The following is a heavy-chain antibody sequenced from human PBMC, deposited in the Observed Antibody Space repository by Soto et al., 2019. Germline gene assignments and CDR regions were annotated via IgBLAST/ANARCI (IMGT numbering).Heavy chain of an antibody. D-gene: IGHD6-19*01. CDR3: ARGIAVAGRRLDY. CDR2: INHSGST. CDR1: GGSFSGYY. Sequence: QVQLQQWGAGLLKPSETLSLTCAVYGGSFSGYYWSWIRQPPGKGLEWIGEINHSGSTNYNPSLKSRVTISVDTSKNQFSLKLSSVTAADTAVYYCARGIAVAGRRLDYWGQGTLVTVSS. V-gene: IGHV4-34*01. J-gene: IGHJ4*02.